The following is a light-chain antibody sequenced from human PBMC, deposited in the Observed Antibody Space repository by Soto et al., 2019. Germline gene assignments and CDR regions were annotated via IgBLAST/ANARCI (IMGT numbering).Light chain of an antibody. J-gene: IGLJ1*01. Sequence: QSVLAQPPSASGTPGQRITISCSGSGSNIGSNSVTWYQQLPRTAPKLLIYTNNQRPSGVPDRFSGSKSGTSASLAISGLQSGDEADYYCATWDDSLSGYVFRTGTKLTVL. CDR2: TNN. CDR1: GSNIGSNS. V-gene: IGLV1-44*01. CDR3: ATWDDSLSGYV.